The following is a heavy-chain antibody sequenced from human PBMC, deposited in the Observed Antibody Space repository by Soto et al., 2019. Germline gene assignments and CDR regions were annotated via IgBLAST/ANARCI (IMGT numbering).Heavy chain of an antibody. Sequence: QAQLVESGGGVVQPGRSLRLSCAASGFAFSSYGMHWVRQAPGTGLEWVAVISYDGSLQHYADSVKGRFTISRDNSKNMVLLQMSSLRAEGTAVSYGVSDRGYGHASVPYSWGQGTLVSVSS. CDR3: VSDRGYGHASVPYS. V-gene: IGHV3-30*05. J-gene: IGHJ4*02. D-gene: IGHD5-18*01. CDR2: ISYDGSLQ. CDR1: GFAFSSYG.